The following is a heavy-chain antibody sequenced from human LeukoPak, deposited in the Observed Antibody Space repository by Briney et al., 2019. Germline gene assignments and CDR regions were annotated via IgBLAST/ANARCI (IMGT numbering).Heavy chain of an antibody. CDR2: ISYDGSNK. J-gene: IGHJ6*03. CDR1: GFTFSSYA. CDR3: ARAMHSSSWYPNYYYYYMDV. D-gene: IGHD6-13*01. Sequence: GGSLRLSCAASGFTFSSYAMHWVRQAPGKGLEWVAVISYDGSNKYYADSVKGRFTISRDNSKNTLYLQMNSLRAEDTAVYYCARAMHSSSWYPNYYYYYMDVWGEGTTVTVSS. V-gene: IGHV3-30*04.